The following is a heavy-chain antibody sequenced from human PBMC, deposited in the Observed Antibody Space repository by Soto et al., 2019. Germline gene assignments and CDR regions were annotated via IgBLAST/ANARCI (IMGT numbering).Heavy chain of an antibody. J-gene: IGHJ4*02. CDR1: GGSISSGGYY. Sequence: PSLTCTVSGGSISSGGYYWSWIRQHPGKGLEWIGYIYYSGSTYYNPSLKSRVTISVDTSKNQFSLKLSSVTAADTAVYYCARAQGVAATRSIYYFDYWGQGTLVTVSS. CDR3: ARAQGVAATRSIYYFDY. CDR2: IYYSGST. V-gene: IGHV4-31*03. D-gene: IGHD2-15*01.